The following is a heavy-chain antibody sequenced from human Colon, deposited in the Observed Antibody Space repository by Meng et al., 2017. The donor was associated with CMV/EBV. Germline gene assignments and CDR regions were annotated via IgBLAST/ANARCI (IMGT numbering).Heavy chain of an antibody. CDR1: GFTFDDYG. V-gene: IGHV3-23*01. CDR3: ARVGNCDDSTAYYQDY. J-gene: IGHJ4*02. D-gene: IGHD3-22*01. CDR2: ISGSGVTT. Sequence: GESLKISCAASGFTFDDYGMSWVRQAPGKGLEWVSSISGSGVTTYYSDAVKGRFTISRDNSRNTLYLQINSLRAEDTAFYFCARVGNCDDSTAYYQDYWGQGTLVTVSS.